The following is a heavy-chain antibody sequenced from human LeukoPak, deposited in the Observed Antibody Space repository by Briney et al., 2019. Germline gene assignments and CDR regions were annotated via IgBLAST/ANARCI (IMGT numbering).Heavy chain of an antibody. J-gene: IGHJ4*02. Sequence: ASVKVSCKASGYTFTSYGISWVRQAPGQGLEWMGWISAYNGNTNYAQKLQGRVTMTTDTSTSTAYMELRSLRSDDTAVYYCARESSGSGSYYNPATFDYWGQGTLVTVSS. CDR1: GYTFTSYG. V-gene: IGHV1-18*01. CDR3: ARESSGSGSYYNPATFDY. CDR2: ISAYNGNT. D-gene: IGHD3-10*01.